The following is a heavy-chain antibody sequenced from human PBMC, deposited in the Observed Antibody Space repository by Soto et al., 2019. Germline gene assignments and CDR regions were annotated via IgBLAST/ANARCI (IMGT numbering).Heavy chain of an antibody. V-gene: IGHV3-15*01. CDR2: IKSKSDGGTT. CDR1: GFTFSDAW. J-gene: IGHJ5*02. D-gene: IGHD2-15*01. Sequence: PRGSLRLSCAASGFTFSDAWMSWVRQAPGKGLDWVGRIKSKSDGGTTEYAAPVRGRFTISRDDSKNTLYLQMNSLKTEDTAVYYCTTDLWRIAVVVGSTGYFNPWGQGTPVTVSS. CDR3: TTDLWRIAVVVGSTGYFNP.